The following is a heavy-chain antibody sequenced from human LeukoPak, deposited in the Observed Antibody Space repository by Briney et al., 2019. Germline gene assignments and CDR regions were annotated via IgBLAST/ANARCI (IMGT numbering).Heavy chain of an antibody. CDR2: IYYSGST. D-gene: IGHD2-2*01. Sequence: SETLSLTCTVPGGSISSYYWSWIRQPPGKGLEWIGYIYYSGSTNYNPSLKSRVTVSVDTSKNQFSLKLSSVTAADTAVYYCAMYCSSTSCPKGRGYFDYWGQGTLVTVSS. CDR3: AMYCSSTSCPKGRGYFDY. V-gene: IGHV4-59*01. CDR1: GGSISSYY. J-gene: IGHJ4*02.